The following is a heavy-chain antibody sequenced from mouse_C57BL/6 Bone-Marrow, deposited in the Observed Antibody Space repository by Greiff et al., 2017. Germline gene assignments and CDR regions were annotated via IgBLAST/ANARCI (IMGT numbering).Heavy chain of an antibody. CDR1: GFTFSNYW. D-gene: IGHD2-3*01. Sequence: EVKLVESGGGLVQPGGSMKLSCVASGFTFSNYWMNWVRQSPEKGLEWVAQIRLKSDNYATHYAESVKGRFTISRDDSKSSVYLQMNNLRAEDTGIYYCAGQEGYYDAYWGQGTLVTVSA. J-gene: IGHJ3*01. CDR3: AGQEGYYDAY. V-gene: IGHV6-3*01. CDR2: IRLKSDNYAT.